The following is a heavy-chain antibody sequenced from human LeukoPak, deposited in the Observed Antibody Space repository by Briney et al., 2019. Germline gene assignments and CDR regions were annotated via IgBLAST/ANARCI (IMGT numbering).Heavy chain of an antibody. CDR1: GYGFTSYG. V-gene: IGHV1-18*01. CDR3: ARLARYHLLEASDI. D-gene: IGHD1-14*01. CDR2: ISAYDGGT. J-gene: IGHJ3*02. Sequence: GASVKVSCKPSGYGFTSYGFSWVRQAPGQGLEWLGWISAYDGGTNYEQKFQGRLTMTTETSTTTAYMELRSLRSDDTAVYYCARLARYHLLEASDIWGQGTMVTVSS.